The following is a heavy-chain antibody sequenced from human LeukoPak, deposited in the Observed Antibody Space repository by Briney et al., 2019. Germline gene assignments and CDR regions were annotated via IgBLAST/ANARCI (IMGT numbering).Heavy chain of an antibody. J-gene: IGHJ4*02. V-gene: IGHV4-34*01. CDR3: ARVPGTHSHYYDSSGYSTSDY. Sequence: SETLSLTCAVYGGSFSGYYWSWIRQPPGKGLEWIGEINHSGGTNYNPSLKSRVTISVDTSKNQFSLKLSSGTAADTAVYYCARVPGTHSHYYDSSGYSTSDYWGQGTLVTVSS. D-gene: IGHD3-22*01. CDR2: INHSGGT. CDR1: GGSFSGYY.